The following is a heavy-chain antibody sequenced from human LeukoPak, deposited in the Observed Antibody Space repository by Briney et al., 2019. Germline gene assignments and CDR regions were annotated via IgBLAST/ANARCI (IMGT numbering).Heavy chain of an antibody. J-gene: IGHJ3*02. D-gene: IGHD2-15*01. CDR2: ISGSGGST. Sequence: GGSLRLSCAASGFTFSSYAMSWVRQAPGKGLEWVSAISGSGGSTYYADSVKGRFTVSRDNSKNTLYLQMNSLRAEDTAVYYCARAGYCSGGSCSGGAFDIWGQGTMVTVSS. V-gene: IGHV3-23*01. CDR3: ARAGYCSGGSCSGGAFDI. CDR1: GFTFSSYA.